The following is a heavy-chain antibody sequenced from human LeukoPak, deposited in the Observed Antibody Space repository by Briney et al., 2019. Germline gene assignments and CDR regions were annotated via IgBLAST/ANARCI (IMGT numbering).Heavy chain of an antibody. V-gene: IGHV4-59*01. CDR3: ARGGFFLDY. CDR1: GGSIRSYY. Sequence: SETLSLTCTVSGGSIRSYYWSWIRQPPAKGLEWIGYIYYSGSTNYNPSLTRRVTISVDTSKNQLSLKLSSVTAADTAVYYCARGGFFLDYWGQGTLVTVSS. CDR2: IYYSGST. J-gene: IGHJ4*02. D-gene: IGHD3-10*01.